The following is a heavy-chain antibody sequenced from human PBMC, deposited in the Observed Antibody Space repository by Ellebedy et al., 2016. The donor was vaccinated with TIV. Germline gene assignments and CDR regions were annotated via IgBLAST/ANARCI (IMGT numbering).Heavy chain of an antibody. V-gene: IGHV4-59*12. Sequence: MPSETLSLTCTVSGGSISSYYWSWIGQLPGKGLEWIGYIYYSGSTNYNPSLKSRVTISVDKSKKQFSLNLSSVTAADTAGYYCARGSGSFDYWGQGTLVTVSS. CDR2: IYYSGST. CDR3: ARGSGSFDY. D-gene: IGHD3-3*01. J-gene: IGHJ4*02. CDR1: GGSISSYY.